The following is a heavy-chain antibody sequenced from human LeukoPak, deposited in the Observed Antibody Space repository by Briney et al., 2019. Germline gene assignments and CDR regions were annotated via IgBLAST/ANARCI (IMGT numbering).Heavy chain of an antibody. J-gene: IGHJ4*02. CDR1: GFTFSSYA. CDR2: TSGSGGST. V-gene: IGHV3-23*01. CDR3: AKNGGSQCYSHLDS. Sequence: GGPLRLSCAASGFTFSSYAMSWVRQAPGKGLEWVSGTSGSGGSTYYAGSVKGRFTISRDNSKNTLYLQMNSLRVEDTAVYYCAKNGGSQCYSHLDSWGQGTLVTVSS. D-gene: IGHD2-15*01.